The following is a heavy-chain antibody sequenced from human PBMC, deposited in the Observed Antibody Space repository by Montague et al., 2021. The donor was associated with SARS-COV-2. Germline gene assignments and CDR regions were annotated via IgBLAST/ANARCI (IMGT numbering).Heavy chain of an antibody. CDR2: ISYSGRT. CDR1: GGSVSSSPYY. J-gene: IGHJ6*03. V-gene: IGHV4-39*01. Sequence: SETLSLTCTVSGGSVSSSPYYWGWIRQPPGGGLEWVGSISYSGRTYFSPSLKSRLTISVDSSENQFSLRLSSVTAADTAVYYCASSYYYGSGTYVYNYYMDVGGKGTTVTVSS. D-gene: IGHD3-10*01. CDR3: ASSYYYGSGTYVYNYYMDV.